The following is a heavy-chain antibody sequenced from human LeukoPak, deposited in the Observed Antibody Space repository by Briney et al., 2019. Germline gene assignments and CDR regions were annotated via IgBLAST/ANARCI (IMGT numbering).Heavy chain of an antibody. CDR1: GGSFSGYY. D-gene: IGHD1-26*01. V-gene: IGHV4-34*01. J-gene: IGHJ6*03. CDR2: INHSGST. CDR3: ARHVSGSYYGLYYYYYMDV. Sequence: PSETLSLTCAVYGGSFSGYYWSWIRQPPGKGLEWIGEINHSGSTNYNPSLKSRATISVDTSKKQFSLKLSSVPAADTAVYYCARHVSGSYYGLYYYYYMDVWGKGTTVTISS.